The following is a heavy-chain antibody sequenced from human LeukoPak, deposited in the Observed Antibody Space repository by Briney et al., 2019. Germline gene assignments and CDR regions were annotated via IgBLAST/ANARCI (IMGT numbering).Heavy chain of an antibody. V-gene: IGHV3-30-3*01. CDR2: ISYDGSNK. D-gene: IGHD3-22*01. CDR1: GFTFSSYA. CDR3: ARDPTTSSGYHENWFDP. Sequence: GGSLRLSCAASGFTFSSYAMHWVRQAPGKGLEWVAVISYDGSNKYYADSVKGRFTISRGNSKNTLYLQMNSLRAEDTAVYYCARDPTTSSGYHENWFDPWGQGTLVTVSS. J-gene: IGHJ5*02.